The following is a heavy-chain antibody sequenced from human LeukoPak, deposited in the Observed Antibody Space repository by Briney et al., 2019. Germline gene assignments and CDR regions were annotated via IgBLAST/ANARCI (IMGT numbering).Heavy chain of an antibody. V-gene: IGHV4-34*01. CDR1: GGSFSGYY. J-gene: IGHJ4*02. Sequence: SETLSLTCAVYGGSFSGYYGSWIRQPPGKGLEWIGEINHSGSTNYNPSLKSRVTISVDTSKNQFSLKMSSVTAADTAVYYCARGGYCGGDCYSPTDYWGQGTLVTVSS. CDR3: ARGGYCGGDCYSPTDY. D-gene: IGHD2-21*02. CDR2: INHSGST.